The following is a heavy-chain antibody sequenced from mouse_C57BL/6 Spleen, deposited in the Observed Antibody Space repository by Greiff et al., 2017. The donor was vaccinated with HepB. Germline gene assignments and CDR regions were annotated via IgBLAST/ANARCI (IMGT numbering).Heavy chain of an antibody. Sequence: QVQLQQPGAELVKPGASVKMSCKASGYTFPSYWITWVKQRPGQGLEWIGDIYPGSGSTNYNEKFKSKATLTVDTSSSTAYMQLSSLTSEDSAVYYCAGTVVAYYYAMDYWGQGTSVTVSS. J-gene: IGHJ4*01. D-gene: IGHD1-1*01. CDR1: GYTFPSYW. CDR3: AGTVVAYYYAMDY. V-gene: IGHV1-55*01. CDR2: IYPGSGST.